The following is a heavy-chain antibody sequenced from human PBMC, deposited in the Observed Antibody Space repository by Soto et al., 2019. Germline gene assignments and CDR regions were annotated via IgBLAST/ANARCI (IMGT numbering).Heavy chain of an antibody. CDR2: IYHSGST. D-gene: IGHD6-19*01. CDR3: ARTSLAGTSLDY. V-gene: IGHV4-4*02. CDR1: GGSISSSNW. J-gene: IGHJ4*02. Sequence: SETLSLTCAVSGGSISSSNWWTWVRQPPGKGLEWIGEIYHSGSTNYNPSLKSRVTISVDKSKNQFSLKLSSVTAADTAVYYCARTSLAGTSLDYWGQGTLVTVSS.